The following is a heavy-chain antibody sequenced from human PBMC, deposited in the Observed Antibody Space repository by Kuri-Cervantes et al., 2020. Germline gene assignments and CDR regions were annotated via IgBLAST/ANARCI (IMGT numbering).Heavy chain of an antibody. V-gene: IGHV1-8*01. J-gene: IGHJ6*02. D-gene: IGHD3-22*01. CDR3: ARDEPSGYYKTHTGGMDV. CDR2: MNPNSGNT. CDR1: GYTFTSYD. Sequence: ASVKVSCKASGYTFTSYDINWVRQATGQGLEWMGWMNPNSGNTGYAQKFQGRVTMTRNTSISTAYMELSSLRAEDTAVYYCARDEPSGYYKTHTGGMDVWGQGTTVTVSS.